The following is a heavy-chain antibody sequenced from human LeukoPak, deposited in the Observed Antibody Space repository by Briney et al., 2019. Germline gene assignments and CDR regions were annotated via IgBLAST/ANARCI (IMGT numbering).Heavy chain of an antibody. CDR1: GFTFSSYA. V-gene: IGHV3-23*01. Sequence: GGSLRLSCAASGFTFSSYAMNWVRQAPGKGLEWVSAISGNGGGTYYADSVKDRFTISKDNSKNTLYLQMNSLRAEDTAMYYCAREAVAVAGHFDYWGQGTLVTVSS. D-gene: IGHD6-19*01. J-gene: IGHJ4*02. CDR3: AREAVAVAGHFDY. CDR2: ISGNGGGT.